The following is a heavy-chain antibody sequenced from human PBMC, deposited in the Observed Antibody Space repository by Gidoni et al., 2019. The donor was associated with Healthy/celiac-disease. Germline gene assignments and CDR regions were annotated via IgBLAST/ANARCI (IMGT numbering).Heavy chain of an antibody. J-gene: IGHJ4*02. CDR1: GFTFSRCW. CDR2: IKQDGSEK. V-gene: IGHV3-7*01. CDR3: AREGGGYCSSTSCYLFWDY. D-gene: IGHD2-2*03. Sequence: EVQLVESGGGLVQPGGSLRRSGAASGFTFSRCWTSWVRRAPGKGMEWVANIKQDGSEKYYVDSVKGRFTISRDNAKNSLYLQMNSLRAEDTAVYYCAREGGGYCSSTSCYLFWDYWGQGTLVTVSS.